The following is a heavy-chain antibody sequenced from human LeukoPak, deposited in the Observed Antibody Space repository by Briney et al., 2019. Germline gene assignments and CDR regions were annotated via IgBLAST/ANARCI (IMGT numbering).Heavy chain of an antibody. V-gene: IGHV4-39*07. CDR3: ARSPGEGYYYYYYMDV. CDR1: GGSISSSSYY. J-gene: IGHJ6*03. D-gene: IGHD7-27*01. CDR2: IYYSGST. Sequence: SETLSLTCTVSGGSISSSSYYWGWIRQPPGKGLEWIGSIYYSGSTYYNPSLKSRVTISVDTSKNQFSLKLSFVTAADTAVYYCARSPGEGYYYYYYMDVWGKGTTVTVSS.